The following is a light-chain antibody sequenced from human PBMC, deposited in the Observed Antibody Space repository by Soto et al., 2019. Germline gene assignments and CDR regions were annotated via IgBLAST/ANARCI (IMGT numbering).Light chain of an antibody. Sequence: TQITQXPSTLSASVXXRVTITCRASQSISSYLNWYQQKPGKAPKLLIYAASSLQSGVPSRFSGSGSGTDFTLTISSLQPEDFATYYCQQSYSTPRTFGQGTKVDI. J-gene: IGKJ1*01. V-gene: IGKV1-39*01. CDR2: AAS. CDR3: QQSYSTPRT. CDR1: QSISSY.